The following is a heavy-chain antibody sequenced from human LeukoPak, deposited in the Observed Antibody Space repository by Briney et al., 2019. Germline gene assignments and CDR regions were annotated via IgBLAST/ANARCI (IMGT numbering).Heavy chain of an antibody. CDR2: ISSSSSYI. D-gene: IGHD6-13*01. CDR1: GFTFSSYS. V-gene: IGHV3-21*01. CDR3: ARDRIAAAGSFDY. J-gene: IGHJ4*02. Sequence: PGGCLRLSCAASGFTFSSYSMNWVRQAPGKGLEWVSSISSSSSYIYYADSVKGRFTISRDNAKNSLYLQMNSLRAEDTAVYYCARDRIAAAGSFDYWGQGTLVTVSS.